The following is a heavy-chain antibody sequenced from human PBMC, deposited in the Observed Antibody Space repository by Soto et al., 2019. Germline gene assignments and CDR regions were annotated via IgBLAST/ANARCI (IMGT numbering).Heavy chain of an antibody. CDR1: GFSLSNAGLG. CDR3: ASTYSTSWYWFDP. V-gene: IGHV2-26*04. D-gene: IGHD6-13*01. CDR2: IFSNDEK. J-gene: IGHJ5*02. Sequence: QVTVKESGPVLVKPTETLTLTCTVSGFSLSNAGLGVSWIRQPPGKALEWLAHIFSNDEKSYSTSLKSRLTISKDTSKSQVVLTMTNMEPVDTATYYCASTYSTSWYWFDPWCQGTLVTVSS.